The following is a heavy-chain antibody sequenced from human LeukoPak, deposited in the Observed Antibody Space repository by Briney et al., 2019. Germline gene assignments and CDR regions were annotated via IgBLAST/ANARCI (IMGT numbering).Heavy chain of an antibody. CDR3: ARGFIPRSHSSGYYRY. D-gene: IGHD3-22*01. CDR1: GGSFSGYY. J-gene: IGHJ4*02. Sequence: SETLSLTCAVNGGSFSGYYWSWIRQPPGKGLEWIGEINHSGSTNYNPSLKSRVTISVDTSKNQFSLKLSSVTAADTAVYYCARGFIPRSHSSGYYRYWGQGTLVTVSS. V-gene: IGHV4-34*01. CDR2: INHSGST.